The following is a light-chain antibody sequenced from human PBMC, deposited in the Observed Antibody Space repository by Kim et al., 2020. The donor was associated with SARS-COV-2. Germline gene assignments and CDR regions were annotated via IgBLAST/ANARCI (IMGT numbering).Light chain of an antibody. Sequence: SASVGDRVTLACRASQSISSWLAWYQQKVGKAPRLLIYRASRLEAGVPSMFSGSGSGTEFTLTISSLQPDDFATYYCQQYNDYWTFGQGTKVDIK. CDR3: QQYNDYWT. CDR2: RAS. CDR1: QSISSW. J-gene: IGKJ1*01. V-gene: IGKV1-5*03.